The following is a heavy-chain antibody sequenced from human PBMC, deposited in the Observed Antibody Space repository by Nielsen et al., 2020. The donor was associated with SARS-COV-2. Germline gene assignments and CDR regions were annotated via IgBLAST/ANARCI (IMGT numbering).Heavy chain of an antibody. D-gene: IGHD1-20*01. CDR2: IYYSGST. V-gene: IGHV4-59*13. CDR1: GGSISSYY. Sequence: SETLSLTCTVSGGSISSYYWSWIRQPPGKGLEWIGYIYYSGSTNYNPSLKSQVTISVDTYKNQFSLKLSSVTAADTAVYYCARDNWRGGAFDIWGQGTMVTVSS. CDR3: ARDNWRGGAFDI. J-gene: IGHJ3*02.